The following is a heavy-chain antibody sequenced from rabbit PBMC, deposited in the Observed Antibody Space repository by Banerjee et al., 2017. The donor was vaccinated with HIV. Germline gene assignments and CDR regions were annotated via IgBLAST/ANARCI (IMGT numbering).Heavy chain of an antibody. CDR2: IYTGSGSA. J-gene: IGHJ4*01. Sequence: QEQLVESGGGLVQPEGSLTLTCTASGFSFSGSYYMCWVRQAPGKGLEWLGCIYTGSGSAYYASWAKGRFTISKTSSTTVTLQMTSLTVADTATHFCARDAAGAGDGHGSFNLWGPGTLVTVS. CDR1: GFSFSGSYY. CDR3: ARDAAGAGDGHGSFNL. D-gene: IGHD2-1*01. V-gene: IGHV1S45*01.